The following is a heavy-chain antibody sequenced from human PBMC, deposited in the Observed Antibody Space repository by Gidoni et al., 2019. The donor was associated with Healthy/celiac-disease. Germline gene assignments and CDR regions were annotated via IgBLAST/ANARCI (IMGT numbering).Heavy chain of an antibody. J-gene: IGHJ5*02. CDR3: ARQQQLPSWFDP. D-gene: IGHD6-13*01. CDR2: IYSGGST. Sequence: EVQLVESGGGLIQPGGSLRLPCAASGFTVSSNYMSWVRKAPGKGLEWVSVIYSGGSTYYADSVKGRFTISRDNSKNTLYLQMNSLRAEDTAVYYCARQQQLPSWFDPWGQGTLVTVSS. CDR1: GFTVSSNY. V-gene: IGHV3-53*01.